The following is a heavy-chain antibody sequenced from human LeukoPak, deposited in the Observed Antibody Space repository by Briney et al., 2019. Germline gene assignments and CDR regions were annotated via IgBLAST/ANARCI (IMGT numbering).Heavy chain of an antibody. CDR3: ARGPTMVRGARYYFDY. J-gene: IGHJ4*02. Sequence: SETLSLTCAVYGGSFSGYYWSWIRQPPGKGLEWIGEINHSGSTNYNPSLKSQVTISVDTSKNQFSLKLSSVTAADTAVYYCARGPTMVRGARYYFDYWGQGTLVTVSS. CDR1: GGSFSGYY. V-gene: IGHV4-34*01. CDR2: INHSGST. D-gene: IGHD3-10*01.